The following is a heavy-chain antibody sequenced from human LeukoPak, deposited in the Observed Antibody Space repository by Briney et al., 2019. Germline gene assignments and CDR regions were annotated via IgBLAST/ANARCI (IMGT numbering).Heavy chain of an antibody. V-gene: IGHV3-7*01. CDR2: IKQDGSEK. J-gene: IGHJ4*02. CDR3: AKDLNYDIRD. CDR1: GFTFNKYW. D-gene: IGHD3-9*01. Sequence: GGSLRLSCAASGFTFNKYWMNWVRQAPGKGLEWVANIKQDGSEKYYVDSVKGRFTISRDNAKNSLYLQMNSLRAEDTAVYYCAKDLNYDIRDWGQGTLVTVSS.